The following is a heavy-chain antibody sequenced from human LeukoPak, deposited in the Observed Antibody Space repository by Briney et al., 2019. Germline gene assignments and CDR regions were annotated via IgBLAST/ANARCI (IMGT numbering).Heavy chain of an antibody. Sequence: GGSLRLSCAASGFTFSSYAMSWVRQAPGKGLEWVSAISGSGGSTYYADSVKGRFTISRDNSKNTLYLQMNSLRAEDTAVYYCAKDAWVLRYFDWLGGPNFDYWGQGTLVTVSS. CDR2: ISGSGGST. V-gene: IGHV3-23*01. D-gene: IGHD3-9*01. J-gene: IGHJ4*02. CDR3: AKDAWVLRYFDWLGGPNFDY. CDR1: GFTFSSYA.